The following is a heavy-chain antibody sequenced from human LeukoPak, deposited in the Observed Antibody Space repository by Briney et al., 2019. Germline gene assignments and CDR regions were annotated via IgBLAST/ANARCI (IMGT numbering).Heavy chain of an antibody. CDR3: AKKPATIKFPFDI. CDR1: GFSFSTYD. CDR2: ISTTGGYT. V-gene: IGHV3-23*01. D-gene: IGHD5-24*01. J-gene: IGHJ4*02. Sequence: GGSLRLSCVGSGFSFSTYDMGWVPQAPGKGLEWVSAISTTGGYTEDADSVKGRFTISRDNSQNTLFLQMHSLRAEDTAVYYCAKKPATIKFPFDIWGQGTLVTVSP.